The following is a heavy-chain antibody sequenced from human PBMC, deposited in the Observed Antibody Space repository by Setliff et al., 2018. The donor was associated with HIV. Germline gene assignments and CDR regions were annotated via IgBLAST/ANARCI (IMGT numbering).Heavy chain of an antibody. CDR2: IITIFDTT. Sequence: GASVKVSCKASGDTFSSYAISWVRQAPGQGLEWMGGIITIFDTTHYAQNFQGRLTITADVSTSTAYMELSGLRSEDTALYYCARNGIQYQVLPNWFDPWGQGTLVTVSS. V-gene: IGHV1-69*13. CDR3: ARNGIQYQVLPNWFDP. J-gene: IGHJ5*02. D-gene: IGHD2-2*01. CDR1: GDTFSSYA.